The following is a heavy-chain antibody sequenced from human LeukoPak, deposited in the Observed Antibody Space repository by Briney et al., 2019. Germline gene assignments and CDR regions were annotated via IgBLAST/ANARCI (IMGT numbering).Heavy chain of an antibody. CDR3: ARERDGVVVVPAATLYYYYYMDV. Sequence: PSETLSLTCIVSGGSISSYYWSWIRQPAGKGLEWIGRIYTSGSTNYNPSLKSRVTMSVDTSKNQFSLKLSSVTAADTAVYYCARERDGVVVVPAATLYYYYYMDVWGKGTTVTVSS. CDR1: GGSISSYY. V-gene: IGHV4-4*07. J-gene: IGHJ6*03. D-gene: IGHD2-2*01. CDR2: IYTSGST.